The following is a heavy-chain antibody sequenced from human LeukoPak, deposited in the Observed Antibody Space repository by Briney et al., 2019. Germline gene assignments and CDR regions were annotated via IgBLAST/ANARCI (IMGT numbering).Heavy chain of an antibody. Sequence: PGGSLRLSCAASGFTFSSYAMHWVRQAPGKGLEWVAVISFDGSETYYADSMKGRCTISRDNSKNTLYLQMNSLRAEDTAAYYCARDRQPYYHYYGMDVWGQGTTVTVSS. J-gene: IGHJ6*02. CDR1: GFTFSSYA. D-gene: IGHD6-6*01. V-gene: IGHV3-30-3*01. CDR2: ISFDGSET. CDR3: ARDRQPYYHYYGMDV.